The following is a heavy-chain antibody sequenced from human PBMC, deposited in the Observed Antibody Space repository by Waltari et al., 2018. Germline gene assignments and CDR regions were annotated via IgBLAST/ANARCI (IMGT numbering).Heavy chain of an antibody. CDR1: GCSISSHY. J-gene: IGHJ3*02. V-gene: IGHV4-59*11. Sequence: QVQLQESGPGLVKPSETLSLTCTVSGCSISSHYWSWIRQPPGKGLEWIGYIYYSGSTNYNPSLKSRVTISVDTSKNQFSLKLSSVTAADTAVYYCASWGNDAFDIWGQGTMVTVSS. D-gene: IGHD3-16*01. CDR2: IYYSGST. CDR3: ASWGNDAFDI.